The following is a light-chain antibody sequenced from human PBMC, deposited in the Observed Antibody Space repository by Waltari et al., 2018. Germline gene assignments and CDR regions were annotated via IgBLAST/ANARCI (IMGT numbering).Light chain of an antibody. CDR1: SSDVGSYNL. Sequence: QSALTQPASVSGSPGQSITISCTGTSSDVGSYNLVSWYQQHPGKAPKIMIYEVSKRPSGVSNRFSVSKSDNTASLTISGLQAEDEADYYCCSYAGNSAFYVFGTGTKVTVL. V-gene: IGLV2-23*02. J-gene: IGLJ1*01. CDR3: CSYAGNSAFYV. CDR2: EVS.